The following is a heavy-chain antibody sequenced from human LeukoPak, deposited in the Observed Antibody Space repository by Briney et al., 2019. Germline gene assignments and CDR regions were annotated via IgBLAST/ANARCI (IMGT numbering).Heavy chain of an antibody. J-gene: IGHJ4*02. D-gene: IGHD3-10*01. CDR2: ISSSSSYI. Sequence: PGGSLRLSCAASGFTFSSYSMNWVRQAPGKGLEWVSSISSSSSYIYYADSVKGRFTISRDNAKNSLYLQMNSLRAEDTAVYYCARMEPGESPFGYWGQGTLVTVSS. CDR3: ARMEPGESPFGY. V-gene: IGHV3-21*01. CDR1: GFTFSSYS.